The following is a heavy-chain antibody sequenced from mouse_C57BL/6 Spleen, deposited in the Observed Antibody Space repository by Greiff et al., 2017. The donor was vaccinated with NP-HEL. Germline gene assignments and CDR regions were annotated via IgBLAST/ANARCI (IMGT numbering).Heavy chain of an antibody. J-gene: IGHJ4*01. CDR1: GFTFSSYA. Sequence: EVQRVESGGGLVKPGGSLKLSCAASGFTFSSYAMSWVRQTPEKRLEWVATISDGGSYTYYPDNVKGRFTISRDNAKNNLYLQMSHLKSEDTAMYYCARGLGRGAMDYWGQGTSVTVSS. V-gene: IGHV5-4*01. D-gene: IGHD4-1*01. CDR3: ARGLGRGAMDY. CDR2: ISDGGSYT.